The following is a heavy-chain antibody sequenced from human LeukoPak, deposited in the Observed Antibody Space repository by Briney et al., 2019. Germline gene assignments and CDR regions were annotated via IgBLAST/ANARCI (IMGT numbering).Heavy chain of an antibody. CDR1: GFMFSTYA. Sequence: SGGSLRLSCAASGFMFSTYAMHWVRQAPGKGLEGVALIQYDGSNKYFADSVKGRFTISRDNAKNTLYLQMNSLRAEDTAVYYYARDRGHHYDSSGYYRGDAFDIWGQGTMVTVSS. J-gene: IGHJ3*02. CDR3: ARDRGHHYDSSGYYRGDAFDI. D-gene: IGHD3-22*01. V-gene: IGHV3-30*02. CDR2: IQYDGSNK.